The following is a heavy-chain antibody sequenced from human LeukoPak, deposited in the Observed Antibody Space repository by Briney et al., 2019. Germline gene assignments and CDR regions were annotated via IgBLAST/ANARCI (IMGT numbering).Heavy chain of an antibody. CDR2: ISAYNGNT. Sequence: GASVKVSCKASGGTFSSYAISWVRQAPGQGLEWMGWISAYNGNTNYAQKLQGRVTMTTDTSTSTAYMELRSLRSDDTAVYYCARYYYDSSGYYHRRYYFDYWGQGTLVTVSS. D-gene: IGHD3-22*01. V-gene: IGHV1-18*01. CDR1: GGTFSSYA. CDR3: ARYYYDSSGYYHRRYYFDY. J-gene: IGHJ4*02.